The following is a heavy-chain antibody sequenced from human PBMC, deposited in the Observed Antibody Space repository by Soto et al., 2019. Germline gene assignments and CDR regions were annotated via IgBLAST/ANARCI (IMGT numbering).Heavy chain of an antibody. CDR1: GYTFTSYD. V-gene: IGHV1-8*01. CDR2: MNPNSGNT. J-gene: IGHJ4*02. Sequence: QVQLVQSGAEVKKPGASVKVSCKASGYTFTSYDINWVRQATGQGLEWRGWMNPNSGNTGYAQKFQGRVTMPTHTCISRAYMDRGGLRSEDTAVYYCARGPRGDSSGYLFASWGQGTLVAVSS. D-gene: IGHD3-22*01. CDR3: ARGPRGDSSGYLFAS.